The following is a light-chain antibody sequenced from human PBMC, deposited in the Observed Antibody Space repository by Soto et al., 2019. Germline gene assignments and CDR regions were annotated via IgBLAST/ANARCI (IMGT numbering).Light chain of an antibody. V-gene: IGLV2-11*01. CDR3: CSYAGGDV. J-gene: IGLJ1*01. Sequence: QSALTQPRSVTGSPGQSVTISCTGSSRDVGGYNYVSWYQQHPDKAPKLMIYAVSKRPSGVPDRFSGSKSGNTASLTISGLQAEDEADYYCCSYAGGDVFGTGTKVTVL. CDR2: AVS. CDR1: SRDVGGYNY.